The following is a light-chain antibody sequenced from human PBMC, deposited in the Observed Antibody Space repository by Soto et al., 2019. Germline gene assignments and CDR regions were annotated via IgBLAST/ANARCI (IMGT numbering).Light chain of an antibody. CDR2: GVS. CDR3: QQYGSSPFT. Sequence: EVVLTQSPGTLSLSPGERATLSCRASQSVSSSYLAWYQQKPGQAPRLLMYGVSSRATGIPDRFSGSGSGTDFTLTISRLEPEDFAVYYGQQYGSSPFTFGGGTKVEIK. CDR1: QSVSSSY. J-gene: IGKJ4*01. V-gene: IGKV3-20*01.